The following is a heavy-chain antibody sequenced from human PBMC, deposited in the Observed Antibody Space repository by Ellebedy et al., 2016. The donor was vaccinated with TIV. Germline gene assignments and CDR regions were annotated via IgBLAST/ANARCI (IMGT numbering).Heavy chain of an antibody. V-gene: IGHV4-4*02. J-gene: IGHJ2*01. CDR3: ARESSGTYFRHGYLDL. D-gene: IGHD1-26*01. CDR1: GGSISSSNW. CDR2: IYDSGST. Sequence: SETLSLXCAVSGGSISSSNWWSWVRQPPGKGLEWIGEIYDSGSTNYNPSLKSRVTISVDKSKNQFSLTLSSVTAADTAVYYCARESSGTYFRHGYLDLWGRGTLVTVSS.